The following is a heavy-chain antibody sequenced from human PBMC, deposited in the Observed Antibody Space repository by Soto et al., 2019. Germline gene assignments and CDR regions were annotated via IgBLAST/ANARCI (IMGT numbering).Heavy chain of an antibody. CDR1: GFTFSSHT. J-gene: IGHJ4*02. CDR2: ISDNGDRK. V-gene: IGHV3-23*01. D-gene: IGHD3-3*01. Sequence: QPGGSLRLSCAASGFTFSSHTMHWVRPAPGKGLEWLSIISDNGDRKYYADSVKGRFTVSRDNSKNTLYLQMNSLRADDTAVYYCARLYGEIRAGGYFDYWGRGTLVTVSS. CDR3: ARLYGEIRAGGYFDY.